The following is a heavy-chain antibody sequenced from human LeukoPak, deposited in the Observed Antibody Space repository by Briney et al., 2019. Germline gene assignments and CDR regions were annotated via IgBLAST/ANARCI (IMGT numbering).Heavy chain of an antibody. Sequence: GGSLRLSCAASGFTFSNAWMSWVRQAPGKGLEWVGRIKSKTDGGTTDYAAPVKGRSTISRDDSKNTLYLQMNSLKTEDTAVYYCTTDRASPDAFDIWGQGTMVTVSS. D-gene: IGHD6-6*01. V-gene: IGHV3-15*01. J-gene: IGHJ3*02. CDR3: TTDRASPDAFDI. CDR2: IKSKTDGGTT. CDR1: GFTFSNAW.